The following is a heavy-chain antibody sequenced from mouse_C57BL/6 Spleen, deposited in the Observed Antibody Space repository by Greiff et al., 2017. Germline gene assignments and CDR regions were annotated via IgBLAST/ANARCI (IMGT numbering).Heavy chain of an antibody. CDR1: GFNIKDYY. CDR3: ARPPYSSYVYFDC. Sequence: VQLQQSGAELVKPGASVKLSCTASGFNIKDYYMYWVKQRTEQGLEWIGRIDPEDGDTKYATKFQGKATITADTSSNTAYLQLSSLTSEDTAVYCGARPPYSSYVYFDCWGQGTTLTVSS. J-gene: IGHJ2*01. D-gene: IGHD1-1*01. V-gene: IGHV14-2*01. CDR2: IDPEDGDT.